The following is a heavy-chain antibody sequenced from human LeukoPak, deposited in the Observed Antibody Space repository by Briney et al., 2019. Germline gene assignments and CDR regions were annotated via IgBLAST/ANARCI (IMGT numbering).Heavy chain of an antibody. Sequence: SETLSLTCTVSGGSISSSSYYWGWIRQPPGKGLEWIGSIYYSGSTYYNPSLKSRVTISVDTSKDQFSLKLSSVTAADTAVYYCARHQVRDIVLMVYANGPAHTPYYFDYWGQGTLVTVSS. CDR2: IYYSGST. V-gene: IGHV4-39*01. J-gene: IGHJ4*02. D-gene: IGHD2-8*01. CDR3: ARHQVRDIVLMVYANGPAHTPYYFDY. CDR1: GGSISSSSYY.